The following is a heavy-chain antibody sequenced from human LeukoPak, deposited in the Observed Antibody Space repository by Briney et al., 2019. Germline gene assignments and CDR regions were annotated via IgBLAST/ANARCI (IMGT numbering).Heavy chain of an antibody. D-gene: IGHD7-27*01. Sequence: SETLSLTCTVSGGSISSSSYYWGWIRQPPGKGLEWMGSIYYSGSTYYNPSLKSRVTISVDTSKNQFSLKLSSVTAADTAVYYCARHESSHWGPDDYWGQGTLVTVSS. CDR1: GGSISSSSYY. J-gene: IGHJ4*02. V-gene: IGHV4-39*01. CDR3: ARHESSHWGPDDY. CDR2: IYYSGST.